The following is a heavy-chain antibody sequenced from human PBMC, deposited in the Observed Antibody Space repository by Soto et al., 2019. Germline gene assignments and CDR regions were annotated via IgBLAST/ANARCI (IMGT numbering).Heavy chain of an antibody. D-gene: IGHD1-26*01. Sequence: QVQLVQSGAEVIQPGASVKGSCKASGYTFTGHYIHWVRQAPGQGLEWLGRINPKSGGTKNAKKVQAWNTMTRDTSITTDYRELTRLKSDDTAVYYCARGAPKWDIQRDSYYGMEVWGQGTTVTVSS. V-gene: IGHV1-2*04. CDR2: INPKSGGT. J-gene: IGHJ6*02. CDR1: GYTFTGHY. CDR3: ARGAPKWDIQRDSYYGMEV.